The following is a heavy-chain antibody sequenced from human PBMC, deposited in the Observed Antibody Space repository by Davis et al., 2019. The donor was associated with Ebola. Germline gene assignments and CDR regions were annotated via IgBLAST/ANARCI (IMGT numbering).Heavy chain of an antibody. CDR1: GGSISSSTYY. CDR2: IYNSGST. V-gene: IGHV4-39*07. D-gene: IGHD5-12*01. CDR3: ARGGYGGYRAYDY. J-gene: IGHJ4*02. Sequence: MPGGSLRLSCAVSGGSISSSTYYWGWIRQPPGKGLAWIGSIYNSGSTYYNPSLRRRLTISVDTSKNQFSLKLTSVTAADTAVYYCARGGYGGYRAYDYWGQGTLVTVSS.